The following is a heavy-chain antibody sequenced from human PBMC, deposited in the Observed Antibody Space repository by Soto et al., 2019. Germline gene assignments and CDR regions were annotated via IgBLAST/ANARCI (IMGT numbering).Heavy chain of an antibody. D-gene: IGHD4-17*01. J-gene: IGHJ4*02. CDR1: GFTFSRYA. CDR2: ISYDGSNK. CDR3: ASRSTVTTYNDY. V-gene: IGHV3-30-3*01. Sequence: GGSLRLSCAASGFTFSRYAMHGVRQAPGKGLEWVAVISYDGSNKYYADSVKGRFTISRDNSKNTLYLQMNSLRAEDTAVYYCASRSTVTTYNDYWGQGTLVTVSS.